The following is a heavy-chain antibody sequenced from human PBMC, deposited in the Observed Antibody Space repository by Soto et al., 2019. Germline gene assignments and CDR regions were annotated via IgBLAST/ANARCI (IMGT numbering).Heavy chain of an antibody. V-gene: IGHV4-59*01. CDR1: GRSIGSDY. CDR3: ARVWGGAFDI. Sequence: SETLSLTCTVSGRSIGSDYWCWIRQPPAKGLEWIGYIYYSGSTNYNPSLKSRGTISVDTSKNQFSLKLSSVTAADTAVYYCARVWGGAFDIWGQGTMVTVSS. CDR2: IYYSGST. J-gene: IGHJ3*02. D-gene: IGHD3-10*01.